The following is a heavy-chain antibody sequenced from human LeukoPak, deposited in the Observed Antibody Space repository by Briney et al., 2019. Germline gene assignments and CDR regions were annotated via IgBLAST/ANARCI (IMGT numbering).Heavy chain of an antibody. D-gene: IGHD3-10*01. CDR1: GGSISSYY. CDR3: ARDVAGSGSYE. J-gene: IGHJ4*02. CDR2: IYYSGST. V-gene: IGHV4-59*01. Sequence: SETLSLTCTVSGGSISSYYWSWIRQPPGKGLEWIGYIYYSGSTNYNPSLKSRVTISVDTSKNQFSLKLGSVTAADTAVYYCARDVAGSGSYEWGQGTLVTVSS.